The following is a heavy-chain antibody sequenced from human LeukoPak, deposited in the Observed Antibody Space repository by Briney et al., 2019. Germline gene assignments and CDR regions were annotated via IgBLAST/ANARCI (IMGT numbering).Heavy chain of an antibody. D-gene: IGHD5-12*01. Sequence: SQTLSLTCAISGDSVSNNSAAWNWIRQSPSRGLERLGRTYYRSKWYNDYAVSVKSRITINPDTSKNQFSLQLNSVTPEDTAVYYCARSRYDSIFNYYYYYGMDVWGQGTTVTVSS. CDR2: TYYRSKWYN. V-gene: IGHV6-1*01. CDR1: GDSVSNNSAA. CDR3: ARSRYDSIFNYYYYYGMDV. J-gene: IGHJ6*02.